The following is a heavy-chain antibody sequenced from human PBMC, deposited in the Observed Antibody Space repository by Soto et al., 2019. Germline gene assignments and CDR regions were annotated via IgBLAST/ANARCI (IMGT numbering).Heavy chain of an antibody. CDR1: GGTFSSYT. D-gene: IGHD3-10*01. Sequence: QVQLVQSGAEVKKPGSSVKVSCKASGGTFSSYTISWVRQAPGQGLEWMGRIIPILGIANYAQKFQGRVTITADKSTSTAYMELSSLRSEDTAVYYCAKGITMFRGAARATTSWGQGTLVTVSS. CDR2: IIPILGIA. V-gene: IGHV1-69*02. CDR3: AKGITMFRGAARATTS. J-gene: IGHJ4*02.